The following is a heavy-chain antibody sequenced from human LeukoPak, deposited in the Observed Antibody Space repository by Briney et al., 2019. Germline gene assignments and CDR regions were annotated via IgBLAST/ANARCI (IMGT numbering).Heavy chain of an antibody. CDR3: ARDYRYCSGGSCYYYYGMDV. Sequence: SETLSLTCTVSGGSISSYYWSWIRQPPGKGLEWIGYIYHSGSTNYNPSLKSRVTISVDTSKNQFSLKLSSVTAADTAVYYCARDYRYCSGGSCYYYYGMDVWGQGTTVTVSS. J-gene: IGHJ6*02. D-gene: IGHD2-15*01. CDR1: GGSISSYY. V-gene: IGHV4-59*01. CDR2: IYHSGST.